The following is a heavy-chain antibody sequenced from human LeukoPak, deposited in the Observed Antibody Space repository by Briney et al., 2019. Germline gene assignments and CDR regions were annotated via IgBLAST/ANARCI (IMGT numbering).Heavy chain of an antibody. D-gene: IGHD6-19*01. J-gene: IGHJ6*03. V-gene: IGHV4-59*01. CDR1: GGSISSYY. Sequence: SETLSLTCTVSGGSISSYYWSWIRQPPGKGLEWIGYIYYSGSTNYNPSLKSRVTISVDTSKNQFSLKLSSVTAADKAVYYCAKARGAVGGKDYYHYMDVWGKGTTVTVSS. CDR2: IYYSGST. CDR3: AKARGAVGGKDYYHYMDV.